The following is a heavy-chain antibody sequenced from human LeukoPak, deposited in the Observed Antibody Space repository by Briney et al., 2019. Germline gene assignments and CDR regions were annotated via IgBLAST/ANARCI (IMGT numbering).Heavy chain of an antibody. Sequence: GGSLRLSCAASGVTLDRYSMNWVRQAPGKGLEWVSSIISSSNYIYYADSVKGRFTISRDNAKNLLYLQMNSLRAEDTIVYYCASLYGTYFDYCGQGTLVTVSS. J-gene: IGHJ4*02. CDR2: IISSSNYI. CDR3: ASLYGTYFDY. CDR1: GVTLDRYS. D-gene: IGHD3-10*01. V-gene: IGHV3-21*01.